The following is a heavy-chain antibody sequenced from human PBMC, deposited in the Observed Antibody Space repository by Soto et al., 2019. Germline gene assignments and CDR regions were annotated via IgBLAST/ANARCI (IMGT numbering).Heavy chain of an antibody. V-gene: IGHV3-15*01. Sequence: GGSLRLSCAASGFTFSDAWMSWVRQAPGKGLEWVGRIKSKTDGGTTDYAAPVKGRFTISRDDSKNTLYLQMNSLKTEDTAVYYCTTDAGYGSGSYYDYWGQGTLVTVSS. CDR3: TTDAGYGSGSYYDY. CDR1: GFTFSDAW. D-gene: IGHD3-10*01. J-gene: IGHJ4*02. CDR2: IKSKTDGGTT.